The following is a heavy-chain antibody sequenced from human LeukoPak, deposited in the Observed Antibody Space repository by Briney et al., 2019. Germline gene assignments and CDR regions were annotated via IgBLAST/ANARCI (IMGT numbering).Heavy chain of an antibody. D-gene: IGHD6-13*01. CDR3: AREFKLAAAGTPYYYYGMDV. V-gene: IGHV3-30*04. Sequence: GRSLRLSSAASGFTFSSYAMRWVRQAPGQGLEWVAVISYDVSNKYYADSVKGRFTISRDNSKNTLYLQMNSLRAEDTAVYYCAREFKLAAAGTPYYYYGMDVWGQGTTVTVSS. CDR1: GFTFSSYA. J-gene: IGHJ6*02. CDR2: ISYDVSNK.